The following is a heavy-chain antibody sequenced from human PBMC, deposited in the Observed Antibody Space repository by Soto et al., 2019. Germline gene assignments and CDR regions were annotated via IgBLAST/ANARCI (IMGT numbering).Heavy chain of an antibody. CDR3: ARAGCDGGSCYTLVGLRYGMDV. CDR2: ISYDGSNK. Sequence: QVQLVESGGGVVQPGRSLRLSCAASGFTFSSYAMHWVRQAPGKGLEWVAVISYDGSNKYYADSVKGRFTISRDNSKKTRYLQMNSLRAEDTDVYYCARAGCDGGSCYTLVGLRYGMDVWGQGTTVTVSS. CDR1: GFTFSSYA. V-gene: IGHV3-30-3*01. D-gene: IGHD2-15*01. J-gene: IGHJ6*02.